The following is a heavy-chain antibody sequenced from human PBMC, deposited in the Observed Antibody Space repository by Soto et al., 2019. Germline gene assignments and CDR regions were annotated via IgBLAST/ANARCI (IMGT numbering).Heavy chain of an antibody. CDR2: ISAYNGNT. CDR3: ASGALGYCSGGSCYSGSYYYGMDV. Sequence: SVKVSCKASGYTFTSYGISWVRQAPGQGLEWMGWISAYNGNTNYAQKLQGRVTMTTDTSTSTAYMELRSLRSDDTAVYYCASGALGYCSGGSCYSGSYYYGMDVWGQGTTVTVSS. CDR1: GYTFTSYG. J-gene: IGHJ6*02. V-gene: IGHV1-18*01. D-gene: IGHD2-15*01.